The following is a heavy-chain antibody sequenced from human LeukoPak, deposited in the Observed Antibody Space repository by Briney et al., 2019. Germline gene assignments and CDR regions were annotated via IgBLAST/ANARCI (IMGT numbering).Heavy chain of an antibody. CDR2: ISYDGSNK. J-gene: IGHJ4*02. CDR3: AKGYYYADDY. V-gene: IGHV3-30*18. D-gene: IGHD3-10*01. CDR1: GFTFSSYG. Sequence: PGGSLRLSCAASGFTFSSYGMHWVRQAPGKGLEWVAVISYDGSNKYYADSVKGRFTISGDNSKNTLYLQMNSLRAEDTAVYYCAKGYYYADDYWGQGTLVTVSS.